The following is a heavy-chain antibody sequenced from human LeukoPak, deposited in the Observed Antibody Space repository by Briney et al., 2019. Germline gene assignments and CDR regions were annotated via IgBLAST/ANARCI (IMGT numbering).Heavy chain of an antibody. CDR2: TYYMSKWYN. D-gene: IGHD2-8*02. J-gene: IGHJ3*02. V-gene: IGHV6-1*01. CDR1: GDSVSNNRAT. CDR3: ARDQSWTTGFDI. Sequence: QTLSLTYAISGDSVSNNRATWNWVRQSRARGLEWLGRTYYMSKWYNDYAVSVKSRITINPDTSKNPFSLQLNSVTPEDTAVYFCARDQSWTTGFDIWGQGTMVTVSS.